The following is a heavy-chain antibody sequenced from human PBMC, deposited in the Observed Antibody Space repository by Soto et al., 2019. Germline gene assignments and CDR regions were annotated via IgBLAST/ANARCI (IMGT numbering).Heavy chain of an antibody. V-gene: IGHV4-59*01. CDR3: ARVTPGDDDAFDI. D-gene: IGHD4-17*01. J-gene: IGHJ3*02. CDR2: ISYSGS. CDR1: GDSISNYY. Sequence: SETLSLTCTVSGDSISNYYWSWIRQPPGKGLEWIGYISYSGSNYNPSLKSRVTISVDTSKNKFSLRLSSVAAADTAVYYCARVTPGDDDAFDIWGQGTMVTVSS.